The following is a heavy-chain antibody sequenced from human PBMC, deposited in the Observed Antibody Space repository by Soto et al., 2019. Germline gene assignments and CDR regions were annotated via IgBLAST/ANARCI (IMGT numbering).Heavy chain of an antibody. V-gene: IGHV4-34*01. CDR2: INHSGST. J-gene: IGHJ5*02. CDR1: GGSFSGYY. D-gene: IGHD1-26*01. Sequence: PSETLSLTCAVYGGSFSGYYWSWIRQPPGKGLEWIGEINHSGSTNYNPSLKSRVTISVDTSKNQFSLKLSSVTAADTAVYYCARGPPKWEPPRDPEDNWFDPWGQGTLVTVSS. CDR3: ARGPPKWEPPRDPEDNWFDP.